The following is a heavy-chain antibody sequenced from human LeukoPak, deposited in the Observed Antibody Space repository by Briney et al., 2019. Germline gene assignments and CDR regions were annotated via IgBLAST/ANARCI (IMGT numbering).Heavy chain of an antibody. V-gene: IGHV6-1*01. J-gene: IGHJ4*02. CDR3: ARSTGPIDY. CDR1: GDRVSINSAA. CDR2: TYYRSKWYT. Sequence: SQTLTLTCAISGDRVSINSAAWNWIRQSPSRGLEWLGRTYYRSKWYTYYAVSVKSRISINRDTSKNQISLQLNSVTPEDTAVYYCARSTGPIDYWGQGTLVTVFS. D-gene: IGHD1-1*01.